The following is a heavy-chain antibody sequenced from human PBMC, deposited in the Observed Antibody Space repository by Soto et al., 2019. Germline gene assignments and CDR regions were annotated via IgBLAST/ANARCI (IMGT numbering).Heavy chain of an antibody. CDR1: GYTFTGYA. V-gene: IGHV1-3*05. Sequence: QVQLVQSGAEEKKPGASVKVSCKASGYTFTGYAMHWVRQAPGQRLEWMGWINAGNGNTKYSQKFQGRVNITRDTSASTAYMELSSLRSEDTAVYYCARAVAVPADFDFWGQGTLVTVSS. J-gene: IGHJ4*02. D-gene: IGHD6-19*01. CDR2: INAGNGNT. CDR3: ARAVAVPADFDF.